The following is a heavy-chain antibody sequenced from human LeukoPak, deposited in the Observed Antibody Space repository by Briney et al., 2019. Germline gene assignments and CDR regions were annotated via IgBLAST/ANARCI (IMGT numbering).Heavy chain of an antibody. Sequence: ASVKVSCKASGYTFTSYGISWVRQAPGQGLEWMGWISAYNGNTNYAQKLQGRVTMTTDTSTSTAYMELRSLRSDDTAVYYCASSAVVVVVAATEDNWFDPWGQGTLVTVSS. J-gene: IGHJ5*02. D-gene: IGHD2-15*01. CDR2: ISAYNGNT. CDR1: GYTFTSYG. V-gene: IGHV1-18*01. CDR3: ASSAVVVVVAATEDNWFDP.